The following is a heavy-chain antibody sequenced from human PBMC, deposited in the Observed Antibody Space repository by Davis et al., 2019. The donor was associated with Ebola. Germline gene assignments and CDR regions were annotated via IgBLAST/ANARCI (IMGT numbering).Heavy chain of an antibody. CDR1: GGSIISSSSY. CDR2: IYYSGIT. J-gene: IGHJ5*02. CDR3: AGQGWSGYSLRHWLDP. D-gene: IGHD3-3*01. V-gene: IGHV4-39*01. Sequence: SETLSLTCTVSGGSIISSSSYWGWIRQPPRKGLEWIGSIYYSGITYYNPSLKSRVTISVDTSKNQFSLKLRSVTAADTVVYYCAGQGWSGYSLRHWLDPWGRGTLVTVSS.